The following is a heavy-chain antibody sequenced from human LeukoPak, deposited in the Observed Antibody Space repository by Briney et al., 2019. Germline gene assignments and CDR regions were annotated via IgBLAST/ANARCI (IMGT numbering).Heavy chain of an antibody. D-gene: IGHD2-2*01. Sequence: GGSLTLSCAASGFTFSSYGMHWVRQAPGEGLEWVSFIRYHGSDKSYADSVKGRFTISRDNSKNTLFLQMNSLRAEDTAVYYCATSPTSWYFDYWGQGTLVTVSS. J-gene: IGHJ4*02. CDR1: GFTFSSYG. V-gene: IGHV3-30*02. CDR2: IRYHGSDK. CDR3: ATSPTSWYFDY.